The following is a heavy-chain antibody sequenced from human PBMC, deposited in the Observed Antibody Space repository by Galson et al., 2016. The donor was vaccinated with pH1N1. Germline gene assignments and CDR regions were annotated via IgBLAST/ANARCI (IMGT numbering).Heavy chain of an antibody. V-gene: IGHV4-39*01. Sequence: WIRQPPGKGLEWIGRIYYSGSTYYNPSLQSRVTISVDTSKNQFSLKLSSVTAADTAVYYCARHGAGEYSDWFDPWGQGTLVTVSS. J-gene: IGHJ5*02. D-gene: IGHD2/OR15-2a*01. CDR3: ARHGAGEYSDWFDP. CDR2: IYYSGST.